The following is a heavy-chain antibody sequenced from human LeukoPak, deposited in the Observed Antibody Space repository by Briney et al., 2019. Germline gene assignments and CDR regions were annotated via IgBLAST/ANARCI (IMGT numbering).Heavy chain of an antibody. CDR2: IYYSGTT. J-gene: IGHJ4*02. Sequence: SETLSLTCTVSGDSISSNNWWNWVRQPPGKGLEWIGSIYYSGTTYYSSSLKSRVIISVDTSKNQFSLKLSSVTATDTAVYYCARHEAQDFDYWGQGTLVTVSS. CDR3: ARHEAQDFDY. CDR1: GDSISSNNW. V-gene: IGHV4-39*01.